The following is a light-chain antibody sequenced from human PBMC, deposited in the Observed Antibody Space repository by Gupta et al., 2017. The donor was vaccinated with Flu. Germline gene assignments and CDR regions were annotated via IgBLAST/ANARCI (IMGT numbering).Light chain of an antibody. CDR2: GAS. CDR3: QKDGSSTWT. CDR1: QSVSSSN. J-gene: IGKJ1*01. V-gene: IGKV3-20*01. Sequence: EIVLTQSPGTLSLSPGERATLSCRASQSVSSSNLGWYQQKPGQAPRLLIYGASKRATGIPDRFSGSGSGTDFTLTIRRLEPEDFAVYYCQKDGSSTWTFGQGTKVEIK.